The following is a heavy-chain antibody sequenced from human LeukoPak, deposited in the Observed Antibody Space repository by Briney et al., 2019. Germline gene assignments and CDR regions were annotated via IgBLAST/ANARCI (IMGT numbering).Heavy chain of an antibody. Sequence: PGGSLRLSCAASGFTFSSYTMNWVRQALGKGLEWVSYISSSSSYIYYADSVKGRFTISRDNAENSLYLQMNSLRAEDTAVYYCARGSEGYCNGGGCYYGMDVWGQGTTVTVSS. CDR3: ARGSEGYCNGGGCYYGMDV. V-gene: IGHV3-21*01. D-gene: IGHD2-15*01. CDR2: ISSSSSYI. CDR1: GFTFSSYT. J-gene: IGHJ6*01.